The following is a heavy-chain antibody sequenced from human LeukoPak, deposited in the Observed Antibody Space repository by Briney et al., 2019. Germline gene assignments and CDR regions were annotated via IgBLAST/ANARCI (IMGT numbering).Heavy chain of an antibody. CDR3: ARDQGVVVPYGMDV. V-gene: IGHV4-59*01. D-gene: IGHD2-2*01. Sequence: SETLSLTCTVSGGSISSYYWSWIRQPPGKGLEWIGYIYYSGSTNYNPSLKSRVTISVDTSKNQFSLKLSSVTAADTAVYYCARDQGVVVPYGMDVWGRGTTVTVSS. CDR2: IYYSGST. CDR1: GGSISSYY. J-gene: IGHJ6*02.